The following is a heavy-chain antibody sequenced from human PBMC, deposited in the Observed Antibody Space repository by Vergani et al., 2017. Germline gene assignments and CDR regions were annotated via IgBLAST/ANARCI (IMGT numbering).Heavy chain of an antibody. V-gene: IGHV3-23*01. J-gene: IGHJ4*02. CDR1: GFPFRNSA. CDR2: IRDNGGTT. Sequence: EVQLLESGGGLAKPGGSLRLSCEASGFPFRNSAMTWVRQAPGKGLEWVSIIRDNGGTTYYADSEKGRFTISRDKYKDTLYLQMNSLRAEDTAVYYCTRGSRGYTGYFFDYWGRGTLATVSS. CDR3: TRGSRGYTGYFFDY. D-gene: IGHD5-12*01.